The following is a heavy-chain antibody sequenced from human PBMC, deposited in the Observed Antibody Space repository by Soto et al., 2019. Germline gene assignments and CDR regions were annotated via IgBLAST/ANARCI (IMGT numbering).Heavy chain of an antibody. Sequence: PAETLSLTCTVSGGSISSSSYYWGWIRQPPGKGLEWIGSMYYSGSSNYNPSLKSRVTMSVDTSKNQFSLKLSSVTAADTAVYYCARLGRPVAGTRYYYYYAMDVWGQGTTVTVS. V-gene: IGHV4-39*01. CDR1: GGSISSSSYY. D-gene: IGHD6-19*01. CDR2: MYYSGSS. CDR3: ARLGRPVAGTRYYYYYAMDV. J-gene: IGHJ6*02.